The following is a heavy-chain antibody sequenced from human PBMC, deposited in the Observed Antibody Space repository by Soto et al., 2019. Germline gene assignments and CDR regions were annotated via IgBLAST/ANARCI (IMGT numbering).Heavy chain of an antibody. Sequence: QVQLQESGPGLVKPSQTLSLTCTVSGGYISNGDYYWTWIRQHPVKGLEWVGYIYYSGSTYSNPSLKSRVTISVPTSKNQFSLRLSSVTAADTAVYYCARIKGGAAGNFDYWGRGALVTVSS. CDR3: ARIKGGAAGNFDY. CDR1: GGYISNGDYY. D-gene: IGHD6-13*01. CDR2: IYYSGST. V-gene: IGHV4-31*03. J-gene: IGHJ4*02.